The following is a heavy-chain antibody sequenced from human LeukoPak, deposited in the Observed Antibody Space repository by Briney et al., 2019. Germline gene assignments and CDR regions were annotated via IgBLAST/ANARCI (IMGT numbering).Heavy chain of an antibody. J-gene: IGHJ4*02. CDR2: ISGSGGST. Sequence: GGSLRLPCAASGFTFSSYAMSWVRQAPGKGLEWVSAISGSGGSTYYADSVKGRFTISRDNSKNTLYLQMNSLRAEDTAVYYCAKFGGRYYYDSSGYYYFDYWGQGTLVTVPS. D-gene: IGHD3-22*01. CDR3: AKFGGRYYYDSSGYYYFDY. V-gene: IGHV3-23*01. CDR1: GFTFSSYA.